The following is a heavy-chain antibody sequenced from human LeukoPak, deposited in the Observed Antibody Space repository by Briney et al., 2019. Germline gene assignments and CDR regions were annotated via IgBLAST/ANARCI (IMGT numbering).Heavy chain of an antibody. Sequence: GGSLRLSCAASGFTFSSYAMHWVRQAPGKGLEWVAVISYDGGNKYYADSVKGRFTISRDNSKNTLYVQVNSLGTEDTAAYYCAKGGYYDSSGSFYFDYWGQGTLVTVSS. CDR2: ISYDGGNK. V-gene: IGHV3-30-3*01. CDR3: AKGGYYDSSGSFYFDY. CDR1: GFTFSSYA. D-gene: IGHD3-22*01. J-gene: IGHJ4*02.